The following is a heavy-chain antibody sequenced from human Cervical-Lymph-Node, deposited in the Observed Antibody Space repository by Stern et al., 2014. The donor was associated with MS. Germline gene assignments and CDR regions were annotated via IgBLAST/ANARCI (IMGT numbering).Heavy chain of an antibody. V-gene: IGHV3-9*01. D-gene: IGHD3-3*01. CDR1: GFTFDGYA. CDR2: ITWNSVSV. Sequence: VQLVESGGGLVQPDRSLRLSCAASGFTFDGYAMHWVRQAPGKGLEWVSGITWNSVSVGYADSVKGRFTISRDNAKNSLYLQMNSLRSDDTALYYCAKGSGGSGYYPVALDYWGQGTLVTVSS. J-gene: IGHJ4*02. CDR3: AKGSGGSGYYPVALDY.